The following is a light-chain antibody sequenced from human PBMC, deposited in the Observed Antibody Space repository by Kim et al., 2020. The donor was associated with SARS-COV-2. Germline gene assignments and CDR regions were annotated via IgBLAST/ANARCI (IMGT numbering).Light chain of an antibody. CDR3: ESWDSHTRV. J-gene: IGLJ2*01. CDR2: LEGSGSY. CDR1: SGHSSYI. Sequence: QPVLTQSSSASASLGSSVKLTCTLSSGHSSYIIAWHQQQPGKAPRYLMKLEGSGSYNKGSGVPDRFSGSSSGADRYLTISNLQSEDEADYYCESWDSHTRVFGGGTQLTVL. V-gene: IGLV4-60*03.